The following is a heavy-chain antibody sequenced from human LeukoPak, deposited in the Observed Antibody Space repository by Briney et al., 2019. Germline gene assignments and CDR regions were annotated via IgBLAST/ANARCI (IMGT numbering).Heavy chain of an antibody. CDR1: GYTFTSYG. CDR3: ATNHHYYYYMDV. CDR2: ISAYNGNT. J-gene: IGHJ6*03. V-gene: IGHV1-18*01. Sequence: ASVKVSCKASGYTFTSYGISWVRQAPGQGLEWMGWISAYNGNTNYAQKLQGRVTMTTDTSTSTAYMELRSLRSDDTAVYYCATNHHYYYYMDVWGKGTTVTVSS.